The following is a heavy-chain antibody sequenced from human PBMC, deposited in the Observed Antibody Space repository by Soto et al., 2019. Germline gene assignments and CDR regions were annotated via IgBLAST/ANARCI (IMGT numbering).Heavy chain of an antibody. D-gene: IGHD3-10*01. V-gene: IGHV1-8*01. CDR1: GYTFTSDD. Sequence: ASVKVSCKASGYTFTSDDINWVRQATGQGLEWMGWMNPNSGNTGYAQKFQGRVTMTRNTSISTAYMELSSLRSEDTAVYYCARGKRRYYYGSGSLYYYYYMDVWGKGTTVTVSS. J-gene: IGHJ6*03. CDR2: MNPNSGNT. CDR3: ARGKRRYYYGSGSLYYYYYMDV.